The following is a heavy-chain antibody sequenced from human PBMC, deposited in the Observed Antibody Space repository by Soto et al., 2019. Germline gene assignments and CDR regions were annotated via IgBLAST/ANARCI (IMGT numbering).Heavy chain of an antibody. D-gene: IGHD1-1*01. CDR1: GYTFTGYY. CDR2: INPKSGDT. V-gene: IGHV1-2*02. Sequence: ASVKVSCKASGYTFTGYYMHWVRQAPGQGLEWMGWINPKSGDTDYAQKFQGRITMTRDTSISTAYLGLSRLRLDDTAFYYCARDRERLVPTFDYWGQGTLVTVSS. J-gene: IGHJ4*02. CDR3: ARDRERLVPTFDY.